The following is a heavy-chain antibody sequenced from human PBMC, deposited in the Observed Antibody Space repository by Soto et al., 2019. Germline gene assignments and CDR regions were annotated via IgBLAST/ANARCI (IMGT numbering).Heavy chain of an antibody. D-gene: IGHD5-18*01. CDR1: GFTFRPYW. J-gene: IGHJ6*02. Sequence: EVQLVESGGGLVQPGGSLRLSCAASGFTFRPYWLGWFRRVPGKGLEWVANINLAGSGKNYVDSVKGRFTISRDNARNSLYLQMSSLRAEDTALYYCARDGSTSWYSYDYHGMDVWGQGTTVTVSS. CDR2: INLAGSGK. CDR3: ARDGSTSWYSYDYHGMDV. V-gene: IGHV3-7*05.